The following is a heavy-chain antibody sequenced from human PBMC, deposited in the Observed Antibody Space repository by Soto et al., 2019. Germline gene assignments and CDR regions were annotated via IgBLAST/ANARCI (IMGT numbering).Heavy chain of an antibody. V-gene: IGHV4-59*01. CDR3: ARILRDSQGWYHHDF. CDR1: SGSISGYY. CDR2: IYYPGST. D-gene: IGHD6-19*01. J-gene: IGHJ4*02. Sequence: PSETLSLTCTVSSGSISGYYWSWVRQPPGKGLEYIGYIYYPGSTDYNPSLESRVTVSVDTAKNEFSLKLNSVTAADTATYYCARILRDSQGWYHHDFWGQGTLVTVSS.